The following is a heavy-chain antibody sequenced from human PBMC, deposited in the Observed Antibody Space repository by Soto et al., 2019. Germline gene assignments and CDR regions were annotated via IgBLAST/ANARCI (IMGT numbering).Heavy chain of an antibody. CDR3: ARDRSPYYGSGSGY. Sequence: QVQLVESGGGVVQPGRSLRLSCAASGFTFSSYAMHWVRQAPGKGLEWVAVISYDGSNKYYADSVKGRFTISRDNSKNTLYLQMNSLRAEDTAVYYCARDRSPYYGSGSGYWGQGTLVTVSS. J-gene: IGHJ4*02. D-gene: IGHD3-10*01. CDR2: ISYDGSNK. CDR1: GFTFSSYA. V-gene: IGHV3-30-3*01.